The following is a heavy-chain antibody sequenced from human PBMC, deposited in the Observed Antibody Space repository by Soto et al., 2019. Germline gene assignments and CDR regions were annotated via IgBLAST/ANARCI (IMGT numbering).Heavy chain of an antibody. CDR1: GYTFTSYD. Sequence: QVQLVQSGAEVKKPGASVKVSCKTSGYTFTSYDISWVRQAPGQGLEWMGWISVYNGNTNYAQTLQGRVTMTTDTSTSTAYMELRSLRSDDTAVYYCARHEGGYYYYGMDVWGQGTTVTVSS. J-gene: IGHJ6*02. CDR3: ARHEGGYYYYGMDV. V-gene: IGHV1-18*01. D-gene: IGHD3-16*01. CDR2: ISVYNGNT.